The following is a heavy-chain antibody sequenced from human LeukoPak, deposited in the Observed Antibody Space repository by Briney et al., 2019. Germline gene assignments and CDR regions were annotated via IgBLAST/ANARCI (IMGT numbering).Heavy chain of an antibody. V-gene: IGHV3-74*01. CDR2: INSDGSST. CDR3: AKDRDSSGYYDY. Sequence: GGSLRLSCAASGFTFSSYWMHWVRQAPGKGLVWVSRINSDGSSTSYADSVKGRFTISRDNAKNTLYLQMNSLRAEDTAVYYCAKDRDSSGYYDYWGQGTLVTVSS. CDR1: GFTFSSYW. J-gene: IGHJ4*02. D-gene: IGHD3-22*01.